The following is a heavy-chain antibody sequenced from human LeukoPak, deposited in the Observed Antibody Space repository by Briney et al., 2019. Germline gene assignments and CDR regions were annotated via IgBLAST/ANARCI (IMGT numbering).Heavy chain of an antibody. Sequence: ASVKVSCKASGYTFTGYYMHWVRQAPGQGLEWMGWINPNSGGTNYAQKFQGRVTMTRDTSISTAYMELSRLRSDDTAVYYRARGWDFWSGYYILDFDYWGQGTLVTVSS. D-gene: IGHD3-3*01. J-gene: IGHJ4*02. CDR2: INPNSGGT. CDR1: GYTFTGYY. V-gene: IGHV1-2*02. CDR3: ARGWDFWSGYYILDFDY.